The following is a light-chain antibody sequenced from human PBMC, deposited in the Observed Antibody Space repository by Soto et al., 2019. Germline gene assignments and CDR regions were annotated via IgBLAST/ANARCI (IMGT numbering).Light chain of an antibody. CDR3: QQRSNWPWT. CDR1: QSVSSY. J-gene: IGKJ1*01. CDR2: DAS. V-gene: IGKV3-11*01. Sequence: EIVLTQSPATLSLYPGERATLSCRASQSVSSYLAWYQQKPGQAPRLLIYDASNRATGIPARFSGSGSGTEFTLTVSSLQSEDFAVYYCQQRSNWPWTFGQGTKVDI.